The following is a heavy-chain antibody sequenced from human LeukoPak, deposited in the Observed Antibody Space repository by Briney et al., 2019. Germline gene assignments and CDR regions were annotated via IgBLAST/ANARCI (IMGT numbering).Heavy chain of an antibody. J-gene: IGHJ1*01. CDR2: IYHSGST. CDR1: GGSISSGGYY. V-gene: IGHV4-30-2*01. Sequence: SQTLSLTCTVSGGSISSGGYYWSWIRQPPGKGLEWIGYIYHSGSTYYNPSLKSRVTISVDRSKNQFSLKLSSVTAADTAVYYCARDSGCSSTSCYEYFQHWGQGTLVTVSS. CDR3: ARDSGCSSTSCYEYFQH. D-gene: IGHD2-2*01.